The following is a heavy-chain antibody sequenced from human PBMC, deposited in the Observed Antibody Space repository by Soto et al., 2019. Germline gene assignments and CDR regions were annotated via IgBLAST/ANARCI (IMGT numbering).Heavy chain of an antibody. D-gene: IGHD2-15*01. V-gene: IGHV3-23*01. CDR2: ISGSGGRT. CDR1: GFTFTTYA. J-gene: IGHJ5*02. CDR3: TKDLKSGSAATLFDP. Sequence: EGQLLESGGGLVQPGGSLRLSCAASGFTFTTYAMAWVRQAPGKGLEWVSYISGSGGRTNYADSVKGRFTISRDNSKNTPYLQMSSLRPADTAVYYCTKDLKSGSAATLFDPWGQGTLVTVSS.